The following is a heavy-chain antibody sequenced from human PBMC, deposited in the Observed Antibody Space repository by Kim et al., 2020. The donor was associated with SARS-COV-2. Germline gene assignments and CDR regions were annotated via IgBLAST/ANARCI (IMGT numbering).Heavy chain of an antibody. V-gene: IGHV5-10-1*01. D-gene: IGHD3-9*01. Sequence: GESLKISCKGSGYSFTSYWISWVRQMPGKGLEWMGRIDPSDSYTNYSPSFQGNVTISADKSISTAYLQWSSLKASDTAMYYCARHFRPYDILTGYSINWFDPWGQGTLVTVSS. CDR1: GYSFTSYW. CDR3: ARHFRPYDILTGYSINWFDP. J-gene: IGHJ5*02. CDR2: IDPSDSYT.